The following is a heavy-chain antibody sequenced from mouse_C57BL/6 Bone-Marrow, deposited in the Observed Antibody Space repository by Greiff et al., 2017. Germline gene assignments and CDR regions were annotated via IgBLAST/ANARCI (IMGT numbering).Heavy chain of an antibody. CDR1: GFTFTDYY. Sequence: EVNLVESGGGLVQPGGSLSLSCAASGFTFTDYYMSWVRQPPGKALEWLGFIRNKANGYTTEYSASVKGRFTISRDNSQSILYLQMNALRAEDSATYYCARHYSGSFGYWGQGTTLTVSS. CDR3: ARHYSGSFGY. J-gene: IGHJ2*01. CDR2: IRNKANGYTT. V-gene: IGHV7-3*01.